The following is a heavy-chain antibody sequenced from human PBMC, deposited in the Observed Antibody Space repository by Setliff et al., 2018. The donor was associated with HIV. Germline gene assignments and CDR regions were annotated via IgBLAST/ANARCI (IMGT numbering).Heavy chain of an antibody. D-gene: IGHD3-16*01. J-gene: IGHJ4*02. CDR1: GASINSGDSY. Sequence: PSETLSLTSTVSGASINSGDSYWTWIRQSPGKGLEWIGFIYYSGSNYYNPSLKSRISISLDASKSQFSLWLTSVTAADTAVYYCARGRWGGGSGAPSYYFDSWGQGTLVTVSS. CDR2: IYYSGSN. CDR3: ARGRWGGGSGAPSYYFDS. V-gene: IGHV4-30-4*01.